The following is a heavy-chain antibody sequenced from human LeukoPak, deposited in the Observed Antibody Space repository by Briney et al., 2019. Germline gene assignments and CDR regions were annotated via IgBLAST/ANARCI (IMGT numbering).Heavy chain of an antibody. CDR1: SGSFSACY. CDR3: ARWGGTLLAAHIWYFDY. CDR2: INHSGDT. D-gene: IGHD3-9*01. Sequence: SETLSLTCAVYSGSFSACYWTWIRQPPGRGLEWIGEINHSGDTYYDPSLRSRVTISVDTANNQFSLKLRSVTAADTAVYYCARWGGTLLAAHIWYFDYWGQGTLVTVSS. V-gene: IGHV4-34*01. J-gene: IGHJ4*02.